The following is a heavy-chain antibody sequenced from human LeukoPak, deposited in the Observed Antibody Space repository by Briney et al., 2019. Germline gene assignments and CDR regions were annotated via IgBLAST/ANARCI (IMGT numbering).Heavy chain of an antibody. J-gene: IGHJ5*02. CDR1: GGSISSSSYY. CDR2: IYYSGST. CDR3: ARFTMIPYRGGWFDP. D-gene: IGHD3-22*01. V-gene: IGHV4-39*07. Sequence: SETLSLTCTVSGGSISSSSYYWGWIRQPPGKGLEWIGSIYYSGSTYYNPSLKSRVTISVDTSKNQFSLKLSSVTAADTAVYYRARFTMIPYRGGWFDPWGQGTLVTVSS.